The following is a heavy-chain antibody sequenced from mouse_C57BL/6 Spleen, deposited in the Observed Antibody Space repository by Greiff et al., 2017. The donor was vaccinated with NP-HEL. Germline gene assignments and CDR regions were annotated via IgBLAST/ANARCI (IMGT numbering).Heavy chain of an antibody. CDR1: GYAFTNYL. D-gene: IGHD2-4*01. Sequence: QVQLQQSGAELVRPGTSVKVSCKASGYAFTNYLIEWVKQRPGQGLEWIGVINPGSGGTNYNEKFKGKATLTADKSSSTAYMQLSSLTSEDSAVYFCATYDYDEAWFAYWGQGTLVTVSA. J-gene: IGHJ3*01. CDR3: ATYDYDEAWFAY. V-gene: IGHV1-54*01. CDR2: INPGSGGT.